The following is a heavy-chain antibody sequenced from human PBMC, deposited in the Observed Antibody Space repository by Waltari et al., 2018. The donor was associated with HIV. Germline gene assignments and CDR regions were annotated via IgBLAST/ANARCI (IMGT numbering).Heavy chain of an antibody. CDR1: GGTFSSYA. V-gene: IGHV1-69*12. CDR3: ARVYPINYYFDY. CDR2: ISPIFGTA. J-gene: IGHJ4*02. Sequence: QVQLVQSGAEVKKPGSSVKVSCKASGGTFSSYAISWVRQAPGQGLEWRGGISPIFGTANYAQKFQGRVTITADESTSTAYMELSSLRSEDTAVYYCARVYPINYYFDYWGQGTLVTVSS. D-gene: IGHD2-8*01.